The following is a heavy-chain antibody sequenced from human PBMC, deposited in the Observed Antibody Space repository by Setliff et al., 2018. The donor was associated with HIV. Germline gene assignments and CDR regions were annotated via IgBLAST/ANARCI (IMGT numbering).Heavy chain of an antibody. V-gene: IGHV1-3*01. CDR2: INAGNGNT. CDR1: GYTFTTYA. J-gene: IGHJ6*03. CDR3: ARDNGYYYMDV. Sequence: GASVNVSCKASGYTFTTYAMYWVRQAPGQRLEWMGWINAGNGNTKYSQKFQGRVTITRDTSASTAYMDLSGLRSEDTAVYYCARDNGYYYMDVWGKGTTVTVSS.